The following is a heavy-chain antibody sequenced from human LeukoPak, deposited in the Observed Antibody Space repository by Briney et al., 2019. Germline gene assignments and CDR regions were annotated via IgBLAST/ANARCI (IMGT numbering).Heavy chain of an antibody. V-gene: IGHV4-34*01. Sequence: SETLSLTCAVYGGSLSGYYWSWIRQPPGKGLEWIGEINHSGATNYNPSLKSRVTIAVDTSKNQFSLRLSSVTAADTAMYYCARGIYGVYYFDYWGQGALVIVSS. D-gene: IGHD4-17*01. CDR2: INHSGAT. CDR1: GGSLSGYY. CDR3: ARGIYGVYYFDY. J-gene: IGHJ4*02.